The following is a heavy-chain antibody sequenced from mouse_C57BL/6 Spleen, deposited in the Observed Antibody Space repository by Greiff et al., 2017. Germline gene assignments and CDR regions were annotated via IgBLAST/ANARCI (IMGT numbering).Heavy chain of an antibody. V-gene: IGHV1-19*01. CDR2: INPYNGGT. Sequence: EVQLQQSGPVLVKPGASVKMSCKASGYTFTDYYMNWVKQSHGKSLEWIGVINPYNGGTSYNQKFKGKATLTVDKSSSTAYMGLNSLTSEDSAVYYCARDYLVGGFAYWGQGTLVTVSA. CDR1: GYTFTDYY. CDR3: ARDYLVGGFAY. J-gene: IGHJ3*01. D-gene: IGHD1-1*01.